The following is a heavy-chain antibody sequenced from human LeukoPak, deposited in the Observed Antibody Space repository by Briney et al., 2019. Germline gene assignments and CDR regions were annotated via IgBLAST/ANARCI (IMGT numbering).Heavy chain of an antibody. CDR1: GFTFSSYA. V-gene: IGHV3-64*01. CDR3: AREPTQDDYYYYGMDV. Sequence: GRSLRLSCAASGFTFSSYAMHWVRQAPGKGLEYVSAISSNGGSTYYANSVKGRFTISRDNSKNTLYLQMGSLRAEDMAVYYCAREPTQDDYYYYGMDVWGQGTTVTVSS. J-gene: IGHJ6*02. CDR2: ISSNGGST.